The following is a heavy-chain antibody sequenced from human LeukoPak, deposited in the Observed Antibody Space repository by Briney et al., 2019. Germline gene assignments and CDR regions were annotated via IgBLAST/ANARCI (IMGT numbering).Heavy chain of an antibody. Sequence: PGGSLRLSCAASGFTFSTYWMSWVRQAPGKGLEWVANIRQDGSEQYYVDSVKGRFTISRDNAKNSLYLQMNSLRAEDTAVYYCVRDWPGDSYGADPWGQGTLVTVSS. CDR3: VRDWPGDSYGADP. J-gene: IGHJ5*02. CDR2: IRQDGSEQ. D-gene: IGHD5-18*01. CDR1: GFTFSTYW. V-gene: IGHV3-7*01.